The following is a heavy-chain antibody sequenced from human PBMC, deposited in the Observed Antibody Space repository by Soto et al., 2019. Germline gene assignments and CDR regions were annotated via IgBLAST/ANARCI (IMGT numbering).Heavy chain of an antibody. CDR2: ISYDGSNK. CDR3: AKQKGDGYNLNFDY. J-gene: IGHJ4*02. Sequence: GGSLRLSCAASGFTFSSYGMHRVRQAPGKGLEWVAVISYDGSNKYYADSVKGRFTISRDNSKNTLYLQMNSLRAEDTAVYYCAKQKGDGYNLNFDYWGQGTLVTVSS. CDR1: GFTFSSYG. D-gene: IGHD5-12*01. V-gene: IGHV3-30*18.